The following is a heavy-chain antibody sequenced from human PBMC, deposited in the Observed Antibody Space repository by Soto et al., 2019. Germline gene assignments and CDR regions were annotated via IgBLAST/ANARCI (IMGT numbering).Heavy chain of an antibody. Sequence: PGGSLRLSCAASGFTFISYAMRWFRQSPGKGLEWISAISGSGGITYYGGSVKGRFTISRDTSKKTLYLQMSSLRAEDTALYYCAKSYSSNWYDYFDYWGQGTLVTVSS. CDR3: AKSYSSNWYDYFDY. V-gene: IGHV3-23*01. J-gene: IGHJ4*02. D-gene: IGHD6-13*01. CDR1: GFTFISYA. CDR2: ISGSGGIT.